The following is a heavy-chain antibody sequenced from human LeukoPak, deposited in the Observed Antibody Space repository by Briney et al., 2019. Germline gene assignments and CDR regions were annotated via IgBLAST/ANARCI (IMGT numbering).Heavy chain of an antibody. CDR3: SRYSITTTFD. CDR1: GYTFTGYY. V-gene: IGHV1-2*02. CDR2: INPNSGGT. D-gene: IGHD3-10*02. J-gene: IGHJ4*02. Sequence: ASVKVSCKASGYTFTGYYMHWVRQAPGQGLEWMGWINPNSGGTNYAQKFQGRVTMTRDTSISTAYMELSRPTSDDTAVYYCSRYSITTTFDWGQGTLVTVSS.